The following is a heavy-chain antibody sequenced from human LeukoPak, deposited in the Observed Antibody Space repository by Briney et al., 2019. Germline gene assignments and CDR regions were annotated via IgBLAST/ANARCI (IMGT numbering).Heavy chain of an antibody. CDR2: IYYSGST. V-gene: IGHV4-59*08. CDR3: ARITVTKCRYFDY. J-gene: IGHJ4*02. Sequence: SETLSLTCTVSGGSISSYYWSWIRQPPGKGLEWIGYIYYSGSTNYNPSLKSRVTISVDTSKNQFSLKLSSVTAADTAVYYCARITVTKCRYFDYWGQGTLVTVSS. CDR1: GGSISSYY. D-gene: IGHD4-17*01.